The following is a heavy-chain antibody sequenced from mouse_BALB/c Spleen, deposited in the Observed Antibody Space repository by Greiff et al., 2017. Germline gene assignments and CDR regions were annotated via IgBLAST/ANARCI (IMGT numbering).Heavy chain of an antibody. CDR2: IRLKSNNYAT. CDR1: GFTFSNYW. V-gene: IGHV6-6*02. Sequence: EVKLQESGGGLVQPGGSMKLSCVASGFTFSNYWMNWVRQSPEKGLEWVAEIRLKSNNYATHYAESVKGGFTISRDDSKSSVYLQMNNLRAEDTGIYYCTREGYWGQGTTLTVSS. CDR3: TREGY. J-gene: IGHJ2*01.